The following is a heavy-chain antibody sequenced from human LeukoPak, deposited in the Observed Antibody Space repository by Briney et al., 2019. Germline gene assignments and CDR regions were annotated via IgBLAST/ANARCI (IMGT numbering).Heavy chain of an antibody. Sequence: PSETLSLTCTVSGGSISSYYWSWIRQPPGKGLEWIGYIYYSGSTNYNPSLKSRVTISVDTSKNQFSLKLSSVTAADTAVYYCARHPLRYDILTGYYPDHFDYWGQGTLVTVSS. J-gene: IGHJ4*02. V-gene: IGHV4-59*08. CDR1: GGSISSYY. CDR3: ARHPLRYDILTGYYPDHFDY. D-gene: IGHD3-9*01. CDR2: IYYSGST.